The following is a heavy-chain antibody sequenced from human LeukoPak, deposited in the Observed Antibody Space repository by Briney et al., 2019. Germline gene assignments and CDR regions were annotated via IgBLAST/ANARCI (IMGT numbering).Heavy chain of an antibody. J-gene: IGHJ3*02. Sequence: ASVTVSCTASGYTFTSYDINWVRQATGQGLEWMGWMNPNSGNTGYAQKFQGRVTMTRNSSISTAYMELSSLRSEDTAVYYCARRGSLIRYCRWRACAFDIWGQGTMVTVSS. CDR3: ARRGSLIRYCRWRACAFDI. D-gene: IGHD1-26*01. CDR2: MNPNSGNT. CDR1: GYTFTSYD. V-gene: IGHV1-8*01.